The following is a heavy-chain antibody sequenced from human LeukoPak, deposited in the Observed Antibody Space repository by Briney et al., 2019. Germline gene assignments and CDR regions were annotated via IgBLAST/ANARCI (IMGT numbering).Heavy chain of an antibody. CDR3: AKDLQGELLPLWAFDI. Sequence: GGSLRLSRAASGFTFSSYAMSWVRQAPGKGLEWVSAISGSGGSTYYADSVKGRFTISRDNSKNTLYLQMNSLRAEDTAVYYCAKDLQGELLPLWAFDIWGQVTMVTVSS. J-gene: IGHJ3*02. CDR1: GFTFSSYA. D-gene: IGHD1-26*01. V-gene: IGHV3-23*01. CDR2: ISGSGGST.